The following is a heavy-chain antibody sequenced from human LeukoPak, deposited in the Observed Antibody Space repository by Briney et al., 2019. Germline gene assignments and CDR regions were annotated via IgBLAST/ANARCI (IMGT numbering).Heavy chain of an antibody. CDR2: SHYTGST. J-gene: IGHJ3*02. CDR3: ARDQWHGLRIDI. D-gene: IGHD2-15*01. Sequence: SETLSLTCTVSGGSISSGPYYWSWVRQHPGKGLEWIGYSHYTGSTYYNPSLKSRVTISVDTSKNQLSLEVTSVTAADTAVYYCARDQWHGLRIDIWGQGTMVTVSS. V-gene: IGHV4-31*03. CDR1: GGSISSGPYY.